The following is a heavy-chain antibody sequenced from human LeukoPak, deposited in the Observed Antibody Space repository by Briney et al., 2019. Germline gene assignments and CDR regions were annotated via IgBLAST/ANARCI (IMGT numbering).Heavy chain of an antibody. Sequence: PSQTLSLTCTVSGGSISSGSYYWSWIRRPAGKGLEWIGRIYTSGSTNYNPSLKSRVTISVDTSKNQFSLKLSSVTAADTAVYYCARRGIAAAGPPGPYNWFDPWGQGTLVTVSS. D-gene: IGHD6-13*01. CDR2: IYTSGST. J-gene: IGHJ5*02. V-gene: IGHV4-61*02. CDR3: ARRGIAAAGPPGPYNWFDP. CDR1: GGSISSGSYY.